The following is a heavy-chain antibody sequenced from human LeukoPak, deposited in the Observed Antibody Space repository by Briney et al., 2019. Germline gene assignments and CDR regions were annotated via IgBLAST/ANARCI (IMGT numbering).Heavy chain of an antibody. J-gene: IGHJ4*02. CDR3: ARDHNYAFDN. V-gene: IGHV3-48*04. CDR2: IGISSGNT. Sequence: GGSLRLSFAASGFTFSSYSMNLVRQAPGKGLEWISYIGISSGNTKYADSVKGRFTISGDNARNSLYLQMNSLRVEASDVYYCARDHNYAFDNWGQGTLVSVSS. D-gene: IGHD1-1*01. CDR1: GFTFSSYS.